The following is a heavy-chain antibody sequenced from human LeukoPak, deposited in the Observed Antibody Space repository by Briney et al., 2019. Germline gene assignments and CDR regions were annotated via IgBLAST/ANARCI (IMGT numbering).Heavy chain of an antibody. J-gene: IGHJ4*02. CDR2: IYSGGST. Sequence: PGGSLRLSCAASGFTVSSNYMSWVRQAPGKGLVWVSVIYSGGSTYYADSVKGRFTISRDNSKNTLYLQMNSLRAEDTAVYYCAGALGYCSGGSCYSGYYFDYWGQGTLVTVSS. CDR3: AGALGYCSGGSCYSGYYFDY. CDR1: GFTVSSNY. D-gene: IGHD2-15*01. V-gene: IGHV3-53*01.